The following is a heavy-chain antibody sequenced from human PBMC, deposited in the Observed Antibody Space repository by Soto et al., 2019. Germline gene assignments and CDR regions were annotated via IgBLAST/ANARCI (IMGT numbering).Heavy chain of an antibody. CDR3: RWRINGASDVSEF. CDR2: IIPILGIT. J-gene: IGHJ3*01. Sequence: QVQLVQSGAEVKKPGSSVKVSCKASGVTFSSYTISWVRQAPGQGLEWMGRIIPILGITNYAQKFQGRVTIIADKSTSTVNMELSSLGSEDTAMYDSRWRINGASDVSEFWGQGTMVTVSS. V-gene: IGHV1-69*02. D-gene: IGHD3-10*01. CDR1: GVTFSSYT.